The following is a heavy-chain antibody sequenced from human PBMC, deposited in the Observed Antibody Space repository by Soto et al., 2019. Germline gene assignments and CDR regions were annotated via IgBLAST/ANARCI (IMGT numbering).Heavy chain of an antibody. D-gene: IGHD2-2*01. CDR3: ARDSLSSTSCCRGFDT. CDR2: IYYSGST. V-gene: IGHV4-31*03. Sequence: PSETLSLTCTVSGGSISSGGYYWSWIRQHPGKGLEWIGYIYYSGSTYYNPSLKSRVTISVDTSKNQFSLKLSSVTAADTAVYYCARDSLSSTSCCRGFDTWGQGTLVTVSS. CDR1: GGSISSGGYY. J-gene: IGHJ5*02.